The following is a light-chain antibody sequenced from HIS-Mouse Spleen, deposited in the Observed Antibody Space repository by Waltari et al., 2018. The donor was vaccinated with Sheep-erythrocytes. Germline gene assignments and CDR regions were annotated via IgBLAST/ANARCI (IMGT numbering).Light chain of an antibody. CDR1: KVGDKY. CDR3: QAWDSSTWV. J-gene: IGLJ3*02. CDR2: QDS. Sequence: LTQPASVSGSPGQSITISCTGDKVGDKYACWYQQKPGQSPVLVIYQDSKRPSGIPERFSGSNSGNTATLTISGTQAMDEADYYCQAWDSSTWVFGGGTKLTVL. V-gene: IGLV3-1*01.